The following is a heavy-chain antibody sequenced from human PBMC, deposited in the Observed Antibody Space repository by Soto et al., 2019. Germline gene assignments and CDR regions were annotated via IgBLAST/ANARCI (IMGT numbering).Heavy chain of an antibody. D-gene: IGHD3-10*01. J-gene: IGHJ5*02. CDR1: GYTFTSYD. Sequence: ASVKVSCKASGYTFTSYDINWVRQATGQGLEWMGWMNPNSGNTGYAQKFQGRVTMTRNTSISTAYMELSSLRSEDTAVYYCARGDRVVRGVIIRSVGNWFDPWGQGTLVTVSS. V-gene: IGHV1-8*01. CDR3: ARGDRVVRGVIIRSVGNWFDP. CDR2: MNPNSGNT.